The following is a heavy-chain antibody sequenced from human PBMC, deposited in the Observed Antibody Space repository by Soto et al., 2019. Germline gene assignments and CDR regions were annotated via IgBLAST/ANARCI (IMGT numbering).Heavy chain of an antibody. CDR3: ARDFLMEYSSSHWFDP. CDR1: GGSISSGDYY. D-gene: IGHD6-6*01. J-gene: IGHJ5*02. Sequence: SETLSLTCSVSGGSISSGDYYWSWIRQPPGKGLEWIGYIYYSGSTYYNPSLKSRVTISVDTSKNQFSLKLSSVTAADTAVYYCARDFLMEYSSSHWFDPWGQGTLVTVSS. V-gene: IGHV4-30-4*01. CDR2: IYYSGST.